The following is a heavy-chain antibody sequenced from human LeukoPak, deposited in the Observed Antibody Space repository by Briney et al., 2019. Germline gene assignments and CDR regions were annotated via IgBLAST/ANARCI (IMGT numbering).Heavy chain of an antibody. CDR2: IYYSGST. J-gene: IGHJ3*02. CDR3: ARGHYGDGAFDI. Sequence: PSETLSLTCPVSGGSISSYYWSWIRQPPGKGLEWIGYIYYSGSTNYNPSLKSRVTISVDTSKNQFSLKLSSVTAADTAVYYCARGHYGDGAFDIWGQGTMVTVSS. CDR1: GGSISSYY. V-gene: IGHV4-59*01. D-gene: IGHD4-17*01.